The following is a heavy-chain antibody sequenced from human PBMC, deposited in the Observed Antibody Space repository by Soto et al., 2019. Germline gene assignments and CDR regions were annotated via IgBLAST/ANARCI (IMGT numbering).Heavy chain of an antibody. D-gene: IGHD1-1*01. CDR3: ARTGPPVDY. J-gene: IGHJ4*02. CDR1: GYTFSSYA. V-gene: IGHV1-18*01. Sequence: QVQLVQSGAEVKKPGASVKVSCKASGYTFSSYAISWVRQAPGQGLEGMGWIITYNGNTNYAPKLQGRVTMTTGTSTTTAYMDLRSLRSDDKAVYYCARTGPPVDYWGQGTLVTVSS. CDR2: IITYNGNT.